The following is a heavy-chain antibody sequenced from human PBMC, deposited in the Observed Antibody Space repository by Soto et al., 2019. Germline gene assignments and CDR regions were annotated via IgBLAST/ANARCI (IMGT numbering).Heavy chain of an antibody. CDR2: ISSRTNYT. J-gene: IGHJ5*02. D-gene: IGHD6-13*01. Sequence: QVQLVESGGGLVKPGGSLRLSCAASGFTFSDYYMSWIRQAPGKGLEWVSYISSRTNYTTYADSVKGRFTISRDNAKNSLYLQMNSLRDDDTAIYYCARSVVSSTRFDPWGQGTLVTVSS. CDR3: ARSVVSSTRFDP. V-gene: IGHV3-11*06. CDR1: GFTFSDYY.